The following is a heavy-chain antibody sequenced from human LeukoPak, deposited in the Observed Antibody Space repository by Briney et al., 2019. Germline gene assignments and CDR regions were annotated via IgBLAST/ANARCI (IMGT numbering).Heavy chain of an antibody. J-gene: IGHJ3*01. CDR1: GFTFDDYA. Sequence: PGRSLRLSCAASGFTFDDYAMHWVRQAPGKGLEWVSGISWSSGSIGYADSVKGRFTISRDNANKSLHLQMNSLRVEDTALYFCAKGRKVLWFGELGDAFVLWGQGTMVTVSS. V-gene: IGHV3-9*01. CDR3: AKGRKVLWFGELGDAFVL. D-gene: IGHD3-10*01. CDR2: ISWSSGSI.